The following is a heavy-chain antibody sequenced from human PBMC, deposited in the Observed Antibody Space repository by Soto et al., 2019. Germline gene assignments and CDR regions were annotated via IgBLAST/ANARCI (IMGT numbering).Heavy chain of an antibody. D-gene: IGHD6-13*01. CDR2: ISYDGSNK. V-gene: IGHV3-30*18. Sequence: QVQLVESGGGVVQPGRSLRLSCAASGFTFSSYGMPWVRQAPGKGLEWVAVISYDGSNKYYADSVKGRFTISRDNSKNTLFLQMNSLRAEVTAVYYCAKSARIAAAGTIDYWGQGTLVTVSS. CDR3: AKSARIAAAGTIDY. J-gene: IGHJ4*02. CDR1: GFTFSSYG.